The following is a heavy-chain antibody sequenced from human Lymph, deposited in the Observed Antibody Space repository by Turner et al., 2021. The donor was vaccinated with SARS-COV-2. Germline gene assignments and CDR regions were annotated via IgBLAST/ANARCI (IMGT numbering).Heavy chain of an antibody. CDR1: CFTFGSSA. Sequence: EVQLLASGGGLVQPGGSLSPSCAASCFTFGSSAMSWVRQAPGKGLEWVSAISGRGGSTYYADSVKGRFTISRDNSKNKLYLQMNSLRAEDTAVYYWEKGGCWGYQLGVYFDYWGQGTLVTVSS. CDR3: EKGGCWGYQLGVYFDY. V-gene: IGHV3-23*01. D-gene: IGHD2-2*01. CDR2: ISGRGGST. J-gene: IGHJ4*02.